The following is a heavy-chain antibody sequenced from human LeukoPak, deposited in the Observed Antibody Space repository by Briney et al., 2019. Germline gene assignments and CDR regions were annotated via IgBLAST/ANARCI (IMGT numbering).Heavy chain of an antibody. CDR2: IKQDGSEK. V-gene: IGHV3-7*03. J-gene: IGHJ4*02. D-gene: IGHD3-3*01. CDR3: ARDARGFFARGAFDY. Sequence: GGSLRLSCAASGFTFSSYWMSWVRQAPGKGLEWVANIKQDGSEKYYVDSVKGRFTISRDNAKNSLYLQMNSLRAEDTAVYYCARDARGFFARGAFDYWGQGTLVTVSS. CDR1: GFTFSSYW.